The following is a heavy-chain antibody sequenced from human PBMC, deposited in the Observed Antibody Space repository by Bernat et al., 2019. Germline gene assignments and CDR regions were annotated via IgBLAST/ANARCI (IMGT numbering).Heavy chain of an antibody. D-gene: IGHD2-2*01. CDR2: IDWDDDK. CDR3: ARIRRYCSSTSCYEFLDY. Sequence: QVTLRESGPALVKPTQTLTLTCTFSGFSLSTSGMCVSWIRQPPGKALEWLALIDWDDDKYYSTSLKTRLTISKDTSKNQVVITMTNMDPVDTATYYCARIRRYCSSTSCYEFLDYWGQGTLVTVSS. CDR1: GFSLSTSGMC. J-gene: IGHJ4*02. V-gene: IGHV2-70*01.